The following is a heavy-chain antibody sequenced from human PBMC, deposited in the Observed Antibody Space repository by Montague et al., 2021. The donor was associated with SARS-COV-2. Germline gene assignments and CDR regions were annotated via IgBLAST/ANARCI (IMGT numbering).Heavy chain of an antibody. Sequence: SETLSLTCTVSGYSISTGYYWGWIRQPPGKGLEWIGTIYHSGSTYFNPSLKSRVTISVDTSMNQFSLNLSSVTAADTAVYYCAKVAGSHDTFDIWGRGTMVTVSS. J-gene: IGHJ3*02. CDR3: AKVAGSHDTFDI. V-gene: IGHV4-38-2*02. CDR2: IYHSGST. CDR1: GYSISTGYY. D-gene: IGHD6-19*01.